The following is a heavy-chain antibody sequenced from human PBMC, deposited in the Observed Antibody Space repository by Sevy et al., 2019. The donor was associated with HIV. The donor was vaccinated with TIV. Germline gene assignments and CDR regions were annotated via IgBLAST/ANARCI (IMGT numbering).Heavy chain of an antibody. CDR3: ASHGIFGVTYSFDY. J-gene: IGHJ4*01. CDR1: GYSISRGYH. CDR2: IDQSGNA. V-gene: IGHV4-38-2*01. Sequence: SETLSLTCAVSGYSISRGYHWGWIRQPPGKGLEWIGSIDQSGNAYYNPSLRSRVTISVDTSKNQFSLYVRTVTATDTAVYYCASHGIFGVTYSFDYWGRGTLVTVSS. D-gene: IGHD3-3*01.